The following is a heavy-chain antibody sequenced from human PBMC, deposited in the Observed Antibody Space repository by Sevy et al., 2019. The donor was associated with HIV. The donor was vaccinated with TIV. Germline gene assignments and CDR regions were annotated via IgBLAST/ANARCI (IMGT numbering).Heavy chain of an antibody. J-gene: IGHJ4*02. CDR2: ISYDVNNR. D-gene: IGHD2-8*01. V-gene: IGHV3-30*04. CDR3: ARVAVEYCTIVCYHRFDH. Sequence: GGSLRLSCVVSGFTFPIYSVVWVRRAPGKGLEWLTLISYDVNNRYYADSVKGRFTISRDNSNNTMYLQMTSLRVEDTALYFCARVAVEYCTIVCYHRFDHWGLGTLVTVSS. CDR1: GFTFPIYS.